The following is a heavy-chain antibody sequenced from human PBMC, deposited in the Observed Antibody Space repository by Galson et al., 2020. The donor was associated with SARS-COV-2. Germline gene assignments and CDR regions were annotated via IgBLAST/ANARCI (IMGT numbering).Heavy chain of an antibody. D-gene: IGHD3-3*01. V-gene: IGHV1-18*01. CDR3: ARDLNYDFWSELLPAL. Sequence: ASVKVSCKASGYTFTSYGISWVRQAPGQGLEWMGWISAYNGNTNYAQKLQGRVTMTTDTSTSTAYMELRSLRSDDTAMYYCARDLNYDFWSELLPALWGQGTLVTVSS. J-gene: IGHJ4*02. CDR1: GYTFTSYG. CDR2: ISAYNGNT.